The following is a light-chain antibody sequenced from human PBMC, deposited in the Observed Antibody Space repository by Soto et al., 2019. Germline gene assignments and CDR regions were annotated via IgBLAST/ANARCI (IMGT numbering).Light chain of an antibody. CDR2: EVT. CDR3: SSSAGSSIFVV. Sequence: QSVLTQPASVSGSPGQSITISCTGTSSDVGSYNLVSWYQHLPGKAPKLMIFEVTQRPSGVSTRFSGSKSGNTASLTISGLQAEDEADYYCSSSAGSSIFVVFGGGTKLTVL. V-gene: IGLV2-23*02. CDR1: SSDVGSYNL. J-gene: IGLJ2*01.